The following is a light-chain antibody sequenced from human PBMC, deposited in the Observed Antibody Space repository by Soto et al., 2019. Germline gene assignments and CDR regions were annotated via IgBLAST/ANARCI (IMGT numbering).Light chain of an antibody. J-gene: IGKJ3*01. Sequence: DIQMTQSPSTLSASVGDRVTITCRASQSISSWLAWYQQRPGKAPKLLIYKASTLESGVPSRFSGSGSGTEFTLTIDSLQSEDFALYFCQQYDNWPHFTFGPGTKVDIK. CDR2: KAS. CDR3: QQYDNWPHFT. CDR1: QSISSW. V-gene: IGKV1-5*03.